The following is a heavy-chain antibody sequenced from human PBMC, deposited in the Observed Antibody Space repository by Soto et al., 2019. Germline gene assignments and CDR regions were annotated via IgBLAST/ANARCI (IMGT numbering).Heavy chain of an antibody. V-gene: IGHV1-8*01. CDR2: MNPNSGNT. J-gene: IGHJ4*02. D-gene: IGHD2-2*01. CDR3: ARVYSTKTGVDY. CDR1: GYTFTSYD. Sequence: ASVKVSCKASGYTFTSYDINWVRQATGQGLEWMGWMNPNSGNTGYAQKFHGRVTMTRNTSISTAYMELSSLRSEDTAVYYCARVYSTKTGVDYWGQGTLVTVSS.